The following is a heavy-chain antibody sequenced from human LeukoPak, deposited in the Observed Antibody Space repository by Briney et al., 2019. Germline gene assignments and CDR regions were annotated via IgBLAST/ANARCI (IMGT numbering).Heavy chain of an antibody. CDR3: ARGRPHGNDY. D-gene: IGHD4-23*01. Sequence: GGSLRLSCAASGFTFSSYWMNWVRQAPGKGLVWVSRIASDGSSTTYADSVKGRSSISRDNAKNTLYLQMNSLRVEDTAVYYCARGRPHGNDYWGQGTLVTVSS. CDR2: IASDGSST. V-gene: IGHV3-74*01. J-gene: IGHJ4*02. CDR1: GFTFSSYW.